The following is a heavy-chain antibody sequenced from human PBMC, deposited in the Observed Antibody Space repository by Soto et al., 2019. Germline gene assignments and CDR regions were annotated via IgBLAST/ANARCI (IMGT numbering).Heavy chain of an antibody. CDR3: CTVADDDY. J-gene: IGHJ4*02. V-gene: IGHV3-30*03. CDR2: ILYDGSNK. CDR1: GFTFSSYG. D-gene: IGHD6-19*01. Sequence: QVQLVESGGGVVQPGRSLRLSCAASGFTFSSYGMHWVRQAPGKGLEWVAVILYDGSNKYYADSVKGRFTISRDNSKNTLYLQMNSLRAEDTAVYYCCTVADDDYWGQGTLVTVSS.